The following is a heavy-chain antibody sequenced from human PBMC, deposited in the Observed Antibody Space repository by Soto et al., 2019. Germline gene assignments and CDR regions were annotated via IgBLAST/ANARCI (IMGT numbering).Heavy chain of an antibody. CDR1: GGSISSYY. J-gene: IGHJ3*02. D-gene: IGHD3-16*02. CDR3: ARSMITFGGVIAAFDAFDI. CDR2: IYTSGST. Sequence: SETLSLTCTVSGGSISSYYWSWIRQPAGKGLEWIGRIYTSGSTNYNPSLKSRVTMSVDTSKNQFSLKLSSVTAADTAVYYCARSMITFGGVIAAFDAFDIWGQGTMVTASS. V-gene: IGHV4-4*07.